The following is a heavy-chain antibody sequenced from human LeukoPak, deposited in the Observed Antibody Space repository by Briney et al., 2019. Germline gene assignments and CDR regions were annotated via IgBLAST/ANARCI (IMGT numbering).Heavy chain of an antibody. V-gene: IGHV3-30*02. CDR3: AKDVDTAMNGVDY. J-gene: IGHJ4*02. CDR1: GFTFSSYG. D-gene: IGHD5-18*01. CDR2: IRYDGSNK. Sequence: GGSLRLSCAASGFTFSSYGMHWVRQAPGKGLEWVAFIRYDGSNKYYADSVKGRFTISRDNSKSTLYLQMKSLRAEDTAVYYCAKDVDTAMNGVDYWGQGTLVTVSS.